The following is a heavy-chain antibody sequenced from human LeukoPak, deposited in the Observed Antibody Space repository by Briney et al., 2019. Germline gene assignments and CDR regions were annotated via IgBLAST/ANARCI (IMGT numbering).Heavy chain of an antibody. CDR1: GYTFTSYG. CDR3: ARIHSSSWTEGGAFDI. J-gene: IGHJ3*02. D-gene: IGHD6-13*01. CDR2: ISAYYGNT. V-gene: IGHV1-18*01. Sequence: ASVKVSCKASGYTFTSYGISWVRQAPGQGLEWMGWISAYYGNTNYAQKLQGRVTMTTDTSTSTAYMELRSLRSEDTAVYYCARIHSSSWTEGGAFDIWGQGTMVTVSS.